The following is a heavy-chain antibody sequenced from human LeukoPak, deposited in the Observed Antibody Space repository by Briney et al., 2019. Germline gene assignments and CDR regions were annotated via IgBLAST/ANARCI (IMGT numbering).Heavy chain of an antibody. CDR2: ISGSGGST. V-gene: IGHV3-23*01. CDR3: AKGYANYGLKYYFDY. CDR1: GFTFSSYA. D-gene: IGHD3-16*01. J-gene: IGHJ4*02. Sequence: TGGSLRLSCAASGFTFSSYAMSWVRQAPGKGLEWVSAISGSGGSTYYADSVKGRFTISRDNSKNTLYLQMNSLRAEDTAVYYCAKGYANYGLKYYFDYWGQGTLVTVSS.